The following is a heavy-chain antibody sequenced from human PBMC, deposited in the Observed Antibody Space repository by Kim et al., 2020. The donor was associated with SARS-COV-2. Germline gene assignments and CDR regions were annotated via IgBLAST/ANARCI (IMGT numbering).Heavy chain of an antibody. CDR2: IWYDGSNK. J-gene: IGHJ6*02. V-gene: IGHV3-33*01. CDR1: GFTFSSYG. CDR3: ARTSQNRFYYYYGMDV. Sequence: GGSLRLSCAASGFTFSSYGMHWVRQAPGKGLEWVAVIWYDGSNKYYADSVKGRFTISRDNSKNTLYLQMNSLRAEDTAVYYCARTSQNRFYYYYGMDVWGQGTTVTVSS.